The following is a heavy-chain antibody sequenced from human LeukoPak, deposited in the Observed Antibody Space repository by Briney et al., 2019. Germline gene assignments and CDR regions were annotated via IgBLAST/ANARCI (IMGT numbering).Heavy chain of an antibody. V-gene: IGHV3-49*03. D-gene: IGHD4-17*01. J-gene: IGHJ4*02. CDR3: SRGLHDYGDSNYYFDQ. CDR1: GFSFDDDA. CDR2: IRKKGYGETT. Sequence: GGSLRLSCTASGFSFDDDAWSWLRQAPGRGLEFVSFIRKKGYGETTDYAASVRGRFTISRDDAKSTAYLQMNGLEIGDTALYYCSRGLHDYGDSNYYFDQWGRGTQVTVSS.